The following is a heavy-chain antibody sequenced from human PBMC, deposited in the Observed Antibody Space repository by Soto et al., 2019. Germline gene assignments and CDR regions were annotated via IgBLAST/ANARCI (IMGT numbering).Heavy chain of an antibody. CDR2: IWYDGSNK. D-gene: IGHD3-22*01. CDR1: GFTFSSYG. J-gene: IGHJ6*02. V-gene: IGHV3-33*01. CDR3: AADYDSSGYPRYYYYYGMDV. Sequence: QVQLVESGGGVVQPGRSLRLSCAASGFTFSSYGMHWVRQAPGKGLEWVAVIWYDGSNKYYADSVKGRFTISRDNSKNTXYXXMNSLRAEDTAVYYCAADYDSSGYPRYYYYYGMDVWGQGTTVTVSS.